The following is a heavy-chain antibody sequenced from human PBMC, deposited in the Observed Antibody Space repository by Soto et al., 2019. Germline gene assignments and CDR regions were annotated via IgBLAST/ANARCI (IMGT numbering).Heavy chain of an antibody. CDR2: IIPIFGTA. CDR1: GGTFSSYA. V-gene: IGHV1-69*13. Sequence: SVKVSCKVSGGTFSSYAIRWVRQAPGQGLEWMGGIIPIFGTANYAQKFQGRVTITADESTSKAYMELSSLRSEDTAVYYCARGGRDFRTTHPLAPPLYGMDVWGQGTTVTVSS. D-gene: IGHD3-3*01. J-gene: IGHJ6*02. CDR3: ARGGRDFRTTHPLAPPLYGMDV.